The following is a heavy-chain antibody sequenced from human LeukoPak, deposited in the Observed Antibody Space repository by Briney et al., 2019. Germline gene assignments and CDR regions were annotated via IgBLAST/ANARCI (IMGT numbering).Heavy chain of an antibody. CDR1: GFTFSSYA. V-gene: IGHV3-30-3*01. CDR3: AKDTSLWTTYYYMDV. D-gene: IGHD3/OR15-3a*01. CDR2: ISYDGSNK. J-gene: IGHJ6*03. Sequence: PGGSLRLSCAASGFTFSSYAMHWVRQAPGKGLEWVAVISYDGSNKYYADSVKGRFTISRDNSKNTLYLQMNSLRAEDTAVYYCAKDTSLWTTYYYMDVWGKGTTVTVSS.